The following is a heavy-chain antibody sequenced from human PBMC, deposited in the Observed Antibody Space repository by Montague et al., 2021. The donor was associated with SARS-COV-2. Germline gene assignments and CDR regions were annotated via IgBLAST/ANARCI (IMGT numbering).Heavy chain of an antibody. CDR1: GFTFSSYG. Sequence: SLRLSCAASGFTFSSYGMHWVRQAPGKGLEWVAVIWYDVSNKYYADSVKGRFTISRDNSKNTLYLQMNSLRAEDTAVYYCARVLSVWGSYGVDYWGQGTLVTVSA. J-gene: IGHJ4*02. CDR2: IWYDVSNK. V-gene: IGHV3-33*01. D-gene: IGHD3-16*01. CDR3: ARVLSVWGSYGVDY.